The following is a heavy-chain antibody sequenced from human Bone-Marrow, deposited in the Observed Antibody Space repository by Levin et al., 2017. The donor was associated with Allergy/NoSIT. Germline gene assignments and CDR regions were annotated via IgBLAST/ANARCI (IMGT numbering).Heavy chain of an antibody. CDR1: GFTFSSYA. J-gene: IGHJ4*02. CDR3: ARRRSIAARLPPDY. D-gene: IGHD6-6*01. V-gene: IGHV3-30*04. Sequence: GGSLRLSCAASGFTFSSYAMHWVRQAPGKGLEWVAVISYDGSNKYYADSVKGRFTISRDNSKNTLYLQMNSLRAEDTAVYYCARRRSIAARLPPDYWGQGTLVTVSS. CDR2: ISYDGSNK.